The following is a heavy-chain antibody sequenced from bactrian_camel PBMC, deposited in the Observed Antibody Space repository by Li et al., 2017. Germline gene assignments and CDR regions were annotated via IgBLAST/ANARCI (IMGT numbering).Heavy chain of an antibody. CDR2: MSASSV. V-gene: IGHV3S53*01. Sequence: VQLVESGGGSVRAGGSLTLYCAASRFFACMGWFRQAPGNRREGLASMSASSVKYADSLAGRLYIYKYLGNRTLNLQIDSLQPEDTAMYYCGADPFAGANCDTNLDFRYQCQGTQVTVS. CDR1: RFFAC. D-gene: IGHD3*01. CDR3: GADPFAGANCDTNLDFRY. J-gene: IGHJ6*01.